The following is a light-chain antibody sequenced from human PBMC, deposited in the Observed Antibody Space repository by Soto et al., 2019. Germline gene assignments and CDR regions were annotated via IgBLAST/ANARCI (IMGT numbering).Light chain of an antibody. CDR3: QQYHNWPPWT. Sequence: EIVMTQSPATLSVSPGERATLSCRASQSVSSNLAWYQQKPGQAPRLLIYGASTRATGIPARFSGSGSGTEFTLPFSSLQSEDFAVYYCQQYHNWPPWTFGQGTKVEIK. V-gene: IGKV3-15*01. CDR2: GAS. CDR1: QSVSSN. J-gene: IGKJ1*01.